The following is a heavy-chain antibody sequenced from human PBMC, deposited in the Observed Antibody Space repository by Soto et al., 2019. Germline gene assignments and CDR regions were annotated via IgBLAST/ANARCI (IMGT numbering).Heavy chain of an antibody. CDR1: GGSISSYY. V-gene: IGHV4-39*01. D-gene: IGHD4-17*01. CDR3: ARRSDYVGDFDY. Sequence: PAETLSLTCTVSGGSISSYYWGWIRQPPGKGLEWIGSIYYSGSTYYNPSLKSRVTISVDTSKNQFSLKLSSVTAADTAVYYCARRSDYVGDFDYWGQGTLVTVSS. CDR2: IYYSGST. J-gene: IGHJ4*02.